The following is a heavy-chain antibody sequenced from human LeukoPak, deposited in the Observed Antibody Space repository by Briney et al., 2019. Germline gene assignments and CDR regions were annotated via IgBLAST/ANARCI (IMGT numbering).Heavy chain of an antibody. J-gene: IGHJ4*02. CDR3: EKEITMVQGVTDGFDY. D-gene: IGHD3-10*01. CDR2: ISGSGCST. Sequence: GGSLRLSCGASGFTFNIYAMSWVRQAPGKWLEWVSSISGSGCSTYYADSVKGRFTISSDTSKNTLYLQINSLRAENTAVYYCEKEITMVQGVTDGFDYWGQGTLVTVSS. CDR1: GFTFNIYA. V-gene: IGHV3-23*01.